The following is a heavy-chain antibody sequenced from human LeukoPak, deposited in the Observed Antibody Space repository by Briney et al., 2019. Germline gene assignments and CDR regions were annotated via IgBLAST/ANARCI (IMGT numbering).Heavy chain of an antibody. D-gene: IGHD4-17*01. CDR3: ARDFDDYGDPIPGV. CDR2: IYTSGST. V-gene: IGHV4-61*02. CDR1: GGSISSGSYY. J-gene: IGHJ4*02. Sequence: SQTLSLTCTVSGGSISSGSYYWSWIRQPAGKGLEWIGRIYTSGSTNYNPSLKSRVTISVDTSKNQFSLKLSSVTAADTAVYYCARDFDDYGDPIPGVWGQGTLVTVSS.